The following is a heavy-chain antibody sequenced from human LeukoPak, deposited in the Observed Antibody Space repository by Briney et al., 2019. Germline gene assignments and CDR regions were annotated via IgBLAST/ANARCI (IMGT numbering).Heavy chain of an antibody. CDR2: IYPGDSDT. J-gene: IGHJ4*02. Sequence: GESLKISCKSSGYSYTSYWIGWVRQMPGKGLECMGIIYPGDSDTRYSRSFQGQVTISADKSLRTAYLQWRSLKASDTGIYFCARLGGPHSPFDNWGQGTLVTVSS. CDR1: GYSYTSYW. CDR3: ARLGGPHSPFDN. D-gene: IGHD2-15*01. V-gene: IGHV5-51*01.